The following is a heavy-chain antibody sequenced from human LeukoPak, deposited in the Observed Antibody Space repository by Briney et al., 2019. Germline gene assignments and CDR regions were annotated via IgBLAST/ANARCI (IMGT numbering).Heavy chain of an antibody. CDR2: INHSGST. CDR3: ARAPYYYDSDDAFDI. V-gene: IGHV4-34*01. J-gene: IGHJ3*02. CDR1: GGSFSGYY. Sequence: KPSETLSLTCAAYGGSFSGYYWSWIRQPPGKGLEWIGEINHSGSTNYNPSLKSRVTISVGTSKNQFSLKLSSVTAADTAVYYCARAPYYYDSDDAFDIWGQGTMVTVSS. D-gene: IGHD3-22*01.